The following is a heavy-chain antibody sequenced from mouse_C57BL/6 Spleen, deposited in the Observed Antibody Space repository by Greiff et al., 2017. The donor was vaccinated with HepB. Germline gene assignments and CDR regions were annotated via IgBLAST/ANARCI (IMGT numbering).Heavy chain of an antibody. CDR3: ARSGRLEYFDV. J-gene: IGHJ1*03. Sequence: EVPLHPSGPALVHPGSSLPISCQASVYTFPDSSLPCVPPSHGPRLEWIGDLNPNNGGTSYNQKFKGKATFTVDKSSSTAYMELRSLTSEDSSVYYGARSGRLEYFDVWGTGTTVTVSS. D-gene: IGHD2-13*01. CDR2: LNPNNGGT. CDR1: VYTFPDSS. V-gene: IGHV1-26*01.